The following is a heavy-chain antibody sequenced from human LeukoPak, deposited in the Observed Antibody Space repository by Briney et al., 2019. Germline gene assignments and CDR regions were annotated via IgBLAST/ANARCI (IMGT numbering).Heavy chain of an antibody. CDR3: ARVRVAAAGSGFWFDR. CDR2: ISAYNGNT. J-gene: IGHJ5*02. Sequence: ASVKVSCQASGYTFISYGISWVRQAPGHGLEWMGWISAYNGNTNYAQKLQGRVTMTTDTSTSTAYMELRRLRADDTAVYYCARVRVAAAGSGFWFDRWGQGTLVTVSS. V-gene: IGHV1-18*01. CDR1: GYTFISYG. D-gene: IGHD6-13*01.